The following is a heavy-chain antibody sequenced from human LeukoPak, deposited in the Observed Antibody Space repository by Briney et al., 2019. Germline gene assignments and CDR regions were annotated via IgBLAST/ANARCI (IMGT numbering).Heavy chain of an antibody. J-gene: IGHJ4*02. CDR1: GGSISSYY. V-gene: IGHV4-59*08. Sequence: SETLSLTCTVPGGSISSYYWSWIRQPPGKGLEWIAYISDIGSINYNPSLKSRVTISLDTSKNQFSLKLSSVTAADTAVYYCAGHHPRNTVDFWGQGTLVTVSS. CDR3: AGHHPRNTVDF. CDR2: ISDIGSI. D-gene: IGHD2/OR15-2a*01.